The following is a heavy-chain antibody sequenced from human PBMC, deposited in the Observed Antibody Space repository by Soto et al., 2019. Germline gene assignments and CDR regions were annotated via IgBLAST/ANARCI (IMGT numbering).Heavy chain of an antibody. CDR2: IWYDGSNK. D-gene: IGHD2-2*01. CDR3: ARDRCSSTSCYYYYYYYYGMDV. CDR1: GFTFSSYG. J-gene: IGHJ6*02. V-gene: IGHV3-33*01. Sequence: PGGSLRLSCAASGFTFSSYGMHWVRQAPGKGLEWVAVIWYDGSNKYYADSVKGRFTISRDNSKNTLYLQMNSLRAEDTAVYYCARDRCSSTSCYYYYYYYYGMDVWGPGTTVTVSS.